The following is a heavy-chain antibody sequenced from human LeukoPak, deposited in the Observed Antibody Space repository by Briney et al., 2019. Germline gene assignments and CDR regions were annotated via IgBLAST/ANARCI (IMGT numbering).Heavy chain of an antibody. Sequence: SETLSLTCTVSGGSISSYYWRWIRQPPGKGLEWIGYIYYSGSTNYNPSLKSQVTISVDTSKNQFSLKLSSVTAADTAVYYCARADKLYFDYWGQGTLVTVSS. V-gene: IGHV4-59*01. J-gene: IGHJ4*02. CDR2: IYYSGST. CDR3: ARADKLYFDY. D-gene: IGHD3-9*01. CDR1: GGSISSYY.